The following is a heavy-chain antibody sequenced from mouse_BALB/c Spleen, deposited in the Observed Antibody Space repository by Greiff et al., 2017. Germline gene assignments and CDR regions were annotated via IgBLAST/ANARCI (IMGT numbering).Heavy chain of an antibody. CDR2: ISDGGSYT. J-gene: IGHJ3*01. V-gene: IGHV5-4*02. CDR1: GFTFSDYY. Sequence: EVKVVESGGGLVKPGGSLKLSCAASGFTFSDYYMYWVRQTPEKRLEWVATISDGGSYTYYPDSVKGRFTISRDNAKNNLYLQMSSLKSEDTAMYYCASSYYRYDGGFAYWGQGTLVTVSA. D-gene: IGHD2-14*01. CDR3: ASSYYRYDGGFAY.